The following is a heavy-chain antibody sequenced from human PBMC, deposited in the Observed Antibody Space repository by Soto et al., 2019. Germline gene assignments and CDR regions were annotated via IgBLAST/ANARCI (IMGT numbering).Heavy chain of an antibody. J-gene: IGHJ4*02. CDR2: ISYDGSDK. CDR1: GFTFSSYA. Sequence: PGGSLRLSCAASGFTFSSYAMHWVRQAPGKGLEWVALISYDGSDKDYADSVKGRFTISRDNAKNSLYLQMNSLRAEDTAVYYCARGPYGSGSYSYSDYWGQGILVTVSS. V-gene: IGHV3-30-3*01. D-gene: IGHD3-10*01. CDR3: ARGPYGSGSYSYSDY.